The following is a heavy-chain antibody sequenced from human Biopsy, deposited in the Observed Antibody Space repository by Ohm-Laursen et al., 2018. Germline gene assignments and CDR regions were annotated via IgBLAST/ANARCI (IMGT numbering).Heavy chain of an antibody. CDR3: ARGMAVAVTLYYFNY. V-gene: IGHV1-18*01. Sequence: AASVKVSCKASGYTLAGFGVGWVRQAPGQGLEWMGWISANSGNTNYAQKFQGRVTMTADTSTSTAYMELRSLTSDDTAIYYCARGMAVAVTLYYFNYWGQGSLLTVSP. CDR2: ISANSGNT. CDR1: GYTLAGFG. J-gene: IGHJ4*02. D-gene: IGHD6-19*01.